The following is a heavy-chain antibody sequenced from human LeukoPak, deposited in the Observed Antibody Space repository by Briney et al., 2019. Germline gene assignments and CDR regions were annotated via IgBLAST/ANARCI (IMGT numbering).Heavy chain of an antibody. CDR3: ARGLPYYYGSGSHFDY. CDR1: GYTFTSYG. J-gene: IGHJ4*02. Sequence: ASVKVPCKASGYTFTSYGISWVRQAPGQGLEWMGWISAYNGNTNYAQKLQGRVTMTTDTSTSTAYMELRSLRSDDTAVYYCARGLPYYYGSGSHFDYWGQGTLVTVSS. D-gene: IGHD3-10*01. V-gene: IGHV1-18*01. CDR2: ISAYNGNT.